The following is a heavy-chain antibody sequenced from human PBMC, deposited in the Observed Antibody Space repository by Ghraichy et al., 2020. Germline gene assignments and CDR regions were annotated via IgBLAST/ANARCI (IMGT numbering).Heavy chain of an antibody. V-gene: IGHV3-33*01. CDR3: ARGTGAYYYELDV. CDR1: GFTLSNYG. D-gene: IGHD3-22*01. CDR2: IWYDGSRE. J-gene: IGHJ3*01. Sequence: GGSLRLSCAASGFTLSNYGMHWVRQAPGQGLEWVAVIWYDGSREYYVDSVKGRFTISRDNFKRTLSLQMNSLRVEDTAVYFCARGTGAYYYELDVWGQGTMVTVSS.